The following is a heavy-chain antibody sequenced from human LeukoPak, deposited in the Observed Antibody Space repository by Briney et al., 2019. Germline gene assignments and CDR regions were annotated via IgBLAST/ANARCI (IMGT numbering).Heavy chain of an antibody. CDR2: IKSKTDGGTT. D-gene: IGHD1-26*01. J-gene: IGHJ4*02. CDR1: GFTFSSYW. V-gene: IGHV3-15*01. Sequence: GGSLRLSCAASGFTFSSYWMHWVRQAPGKGLEWVGRIKSKTDGGTTDYAAPVKGRFTISRDDSKNTLYLQMNSLRAEDTAIYYCAKGESGSYYQYWGQGTLVTVSS. CDR3: AKGESGSYYQY.